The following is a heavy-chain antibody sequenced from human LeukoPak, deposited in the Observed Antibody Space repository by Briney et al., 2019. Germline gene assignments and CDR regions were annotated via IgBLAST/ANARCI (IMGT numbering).Heavy chain of an antibody. Sequence: SETLPLTCAVYGGSFSGYYWNWIRQPPGKGLEWIGEINHSGSTNYNPSLKSRVTISVDTSKNQFSLKLSSVTAADTAVYYCARTNLVNSYYYYGMDVWGQGTTVTVSS. J-gene: IGHJ6*02. V-gene: IGHV4-34*01. CDR2: INHSGST. CDR3: ARTNLVNSYYYYGMDV. CDR1: GGSFSGYY. D-gene: IGHD3-9*01.